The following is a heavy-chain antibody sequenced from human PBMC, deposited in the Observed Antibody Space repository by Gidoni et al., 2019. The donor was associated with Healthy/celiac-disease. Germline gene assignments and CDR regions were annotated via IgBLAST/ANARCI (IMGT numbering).Heavy chain of an antibody. D-gene: IGHD3-22*01. Sequence: EVQLVESGGGLVKPGGSLRLSCAASGFTFLTAWMSWFRQAPGKGLEWVGRIKSKTDGGTTDYAAPVKGRFTISRDDSKNTLYLQMNSLKTEDTAVYYCTTGPGGYYYDSSGYYRGTDAFDIWGQGTMVTVSS. CDR1: GFTFLTAW. V-gene: IGHV3-15*01. J-gene: IGHJ3*02. CDR2: IKSKTDGGTT. CDR3: TTGPGGYYYDSSGYYRGTDAFDI.